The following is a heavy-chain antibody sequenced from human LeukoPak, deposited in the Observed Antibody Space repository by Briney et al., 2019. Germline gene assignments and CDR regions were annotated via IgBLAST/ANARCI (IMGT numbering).Heavy chain of an antibody. CDR2: ISYDGSNK. J-gene: IGHJ4*02. CDR1: GFTFSSYA. CDR3: ARDLWITGIPPESDY. D-gene: IGHD1-20*01. V-gene: IGHV3-30-3*01. Sequence: PGGSLRLSCAASGFTFSSYAMHWVRQAPGKGLEWVAVISYDGSNKYYADSVKGRFTISRDNSKNTLYLQMNSLRAEDTAVYYCARDLWITGIPPESDYWGQGTLVTVSS.